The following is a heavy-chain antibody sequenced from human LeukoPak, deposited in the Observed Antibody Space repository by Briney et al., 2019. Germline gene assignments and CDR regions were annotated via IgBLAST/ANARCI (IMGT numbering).Heavy chain of an antibody. CDR2: IYYSGST. CDR1: GGSISSSSYY. V-gene: IGHV4-61*05. CDR3: ARLRSRFAKGDAFDI. J-gene: IGHJ3*02. D-gene: IGHD3-10*01. Sequence: SETLSLTCTVSGGSISSSSYYWGWIRQPPGKGLEWIGYIYYSGSTNYNPSLKSRVTISVDTSKNQFSLKLSSVTAADTAVYYCARLRSRFAKGDAFDIWGQGTMVTVSS.